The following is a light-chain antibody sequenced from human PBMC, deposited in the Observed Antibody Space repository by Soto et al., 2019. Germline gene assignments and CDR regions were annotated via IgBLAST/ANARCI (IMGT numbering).Light chain of an antibody. CDR3: QQLNSYPFT. CDR2: AAS. J-gene: IGKJ4*01. V-gene: IGKV1-9*01. Sequence: IQLTQSPSSLSASVGDRVTITCRASQGISSYLALYQQKPGKAPKLLIYAASTLQSGVPSRFSGSGSGTDFTLTISSLQPEDVATYYCQQLNSYPFTFGGGTKVEIK. CDR1: QGISSY.